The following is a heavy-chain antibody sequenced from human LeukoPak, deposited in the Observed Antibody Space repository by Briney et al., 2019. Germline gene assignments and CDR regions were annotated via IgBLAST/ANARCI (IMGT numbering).Heavy chain of an antibody. Sequence: ASVKVSCKASGYTFTGYYMHWVRQAPRQGLEWMGCVNPNSGDTNYAQKFQGRVTMTRDTSISTAYLELNRLRSDDTAVYYCARDQDYRNYVAEYWGQGTLVTVSS. J-gene: IGHJ4*02. V-gene: IGHV1-2*02. CDR2: VNPNSGDT. CDR3: ARDQDYRNYVAEY. CDR1: GYTFTGYY. D-gene: IGHD4-11*01.